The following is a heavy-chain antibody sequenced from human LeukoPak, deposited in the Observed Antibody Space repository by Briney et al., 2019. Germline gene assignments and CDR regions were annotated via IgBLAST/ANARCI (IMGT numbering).Heavy chain of an antibody. V-gene: IGHV1-69*01. D-gene: IGHD3-3*01. CDR3: ATSITIFGVTPSFDY. Sequence: AASVKVSCKASGGTFSSYAISWVRQAPGQGLEWMGGIIPIFGTANYAQKFQGRVTITADESTSTAYMELSSLRSEDTAVYYCATSITIFGVTPSFDYWGQGTLVTVSS. J-gene: IGHJ4*02. CDR2: IIPIFGTA. CDR1: GGTFSSYA.